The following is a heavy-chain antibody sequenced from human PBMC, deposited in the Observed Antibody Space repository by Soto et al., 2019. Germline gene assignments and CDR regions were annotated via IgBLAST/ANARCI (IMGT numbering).Heavy chain of an antibody. J-gene: IGHJ4*02. CDR2: IYDSGKT. CDR3: ARGPTSDKVDY. Sequence: SETLSLTCTVSGGSINSADYYWSWIRQPPGEGLEWIGHIYDSGKTYTNPSLQSQVTMSVDTSKTQFSLRLTSVTAADTAVYYCARGPTSDKVDYWGQGTLVTVSS. V-gene: IGHV4-30-4*01. CDR1: GGSINSADYY. D-gene: IGHD3-10*01.